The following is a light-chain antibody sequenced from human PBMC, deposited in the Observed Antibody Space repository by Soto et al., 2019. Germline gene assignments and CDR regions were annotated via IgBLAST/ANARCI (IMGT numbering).Light chain of an antibody. J-gene: IGKJ5*01. V-gene: IGKV3-20*01. CDR2: GAS. CDR3: HQFGSRTT. CDR1: QSVNSNY. Sequence: IVLTQSPCTLSLSPGQRATLSCRASQSVNSNYLAWYQQKPGQAPRLLIYGASNRATGIPDRFSGSGSATDFILTISRLEPEDFAVYYCHQFGSRTTFGQGTRLEIK.